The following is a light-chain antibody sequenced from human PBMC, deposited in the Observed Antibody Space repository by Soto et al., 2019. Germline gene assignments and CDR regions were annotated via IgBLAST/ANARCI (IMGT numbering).Light chain of an antibody. Sequence: DTALRLSPATLSLSPGERATLSCRASQSVDTFLAWYQQKPGQAPRLLIYDASNRATGIPARFSGSGSGTDFTLTISSLEPEESAVYYCQQRHMWPITFGQGTRLEIK. V-gene: IGKV3-11*01. CDR1: QSVDTF. CDR2: DAS. CDR3: QQRHMWPIT. J-gene: IGKJ5*01.